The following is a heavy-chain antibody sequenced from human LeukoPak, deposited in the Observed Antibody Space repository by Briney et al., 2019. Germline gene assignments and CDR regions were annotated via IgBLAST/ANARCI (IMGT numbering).Heavy chain of an antibody. D-gene: IGHD3-22*01. CDR1: GGSFSGYY. J-gene: IGHJ4*02. Sequence: PSETLSLTCAVYGGSFSGYYWSWIRQPPGKGLEWIGEINHSGSTNYNPSLKSRVTISVDTCKNQFSLKLSSVTAADTAVYYCARGGYYSPFDYWGQGTLVTVSS. CDR3: ARGGYYSPFDY. V-gene: IGHV4-34*01. CDR2: INHSGST.